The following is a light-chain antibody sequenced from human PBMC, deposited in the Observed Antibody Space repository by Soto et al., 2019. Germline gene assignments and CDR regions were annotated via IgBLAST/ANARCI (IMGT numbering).Light chain of an antibody. CDR3: QQYAAQSPWT. V-gene: IGKV1-5*03. J-gene: IGKJ1*01. CDR2: KGP. CDR1: QSLPSTW. Sequence: DVQMTQSPSTLSASVGDKVTITCRASQSLPSTWLAWFQQRPGKAPNVLIYKGPALASGVSSRFSGSGSGTEFTLTISSLQPDDFATYFCQQYAAQSPWTFGQGTRV.